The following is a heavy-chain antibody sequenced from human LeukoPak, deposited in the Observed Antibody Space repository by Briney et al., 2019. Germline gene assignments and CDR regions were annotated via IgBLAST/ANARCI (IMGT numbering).Heavy chain of an antibody. Sequence: SETLSLTCAVYGGSFSGYYWSWIRQPAGKGLEWIGRIYTSGSTNYNPSLKSRVTISVDTSKNQFSLKLSSVTAADTAVYYCARDLIWFVEFYWGQGTLVTVSS. V-gene: IGHV4-4*07. CDR2: IYTSGST. CDR3: ARDLIWFVEFY. D-gene: IGHD3-10*01. J-gene: IGHJ4*02. CDR1: GGSFSGYY.